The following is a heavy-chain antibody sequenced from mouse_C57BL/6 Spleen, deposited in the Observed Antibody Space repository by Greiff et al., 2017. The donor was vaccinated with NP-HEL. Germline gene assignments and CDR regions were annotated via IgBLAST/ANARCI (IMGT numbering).Heavy chain of an antibody. Sequence: QVQLKESGAELAKPGASVKLSCKASGYTFTSYWMHWVKQRPGQGLEWIGYINPSSGYTKYNQKFKDKATLTADKSSSTAYMQLSSLTYEDSAVYYCARSPPYDYYAMDYWGQGTSDTVSS. CDR1: GYTFTSYW. V-gene: IGHV1-7*01. CDR3: ARSPPYDYYAMDY. J-gene: IGHJ4*01. CDR2: INPSSGYT.